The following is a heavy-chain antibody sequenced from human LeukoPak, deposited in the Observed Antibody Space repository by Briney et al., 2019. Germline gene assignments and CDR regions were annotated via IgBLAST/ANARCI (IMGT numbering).Heavy chain of an antibody. D-gene: IGHD3-22*01. CDR1: GYSFTSYW. CDR3: ARQSPHYDRADHYMDV. J-gene: IGHJ6*03. Sequence: GESLKISCKGSGYSFTSYWIGWVCQMPGKGLEWMGIIYPGDSDTRYSPSFQGQVTISADKSISTAYLQWSSLKASDTAMYYCARQSPHYDRADHYMDVWGKGTTVTVSS. CDR2: IYPGDSDT. V-gene: IGHV5-51*01.